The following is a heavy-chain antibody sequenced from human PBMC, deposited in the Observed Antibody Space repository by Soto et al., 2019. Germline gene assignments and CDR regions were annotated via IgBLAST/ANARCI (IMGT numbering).Heavy chain of an antibody. CDR3: ARVGLASRSLDAFDI. Sequence: SETLSLTCTVSGGSISSYYWSWIRQPPGKGLEWIGYIYYSGSTNYNPSLKSRVTISVDTSKNQFSLKLSSVTAADTAVYYCARVGLASRSLDAFDIWGQGTMVTVSS. J-gene: IGHJ3*02. V-gene: IGHV4-59*01. CDR2: IYYSGST. D-gene: IGHD3-10*01. CDR1: GGSISSYY.